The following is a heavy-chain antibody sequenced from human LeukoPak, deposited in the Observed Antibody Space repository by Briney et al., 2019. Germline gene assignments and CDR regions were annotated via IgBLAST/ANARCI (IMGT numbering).Heavy chain of an antibody. CDR2: INPNSGGT. Sequence: ASVKVSCKASGYTFTGYYMHWVRQAPGQGLEWMGWINPNSGGTNYAQKFQGRVTMTRDTSISTAYMELSRLRSDDTAVYYCARADYSNYGGYYFDYWGQGTLVTVSS. CDR3: ARADYSNYGGYYFDY. V-gene: IGHV1-2*02. D-gene: IGHD4-11*01. J-gene: IGHJ4*02. CDR1: GYTFTGYY.